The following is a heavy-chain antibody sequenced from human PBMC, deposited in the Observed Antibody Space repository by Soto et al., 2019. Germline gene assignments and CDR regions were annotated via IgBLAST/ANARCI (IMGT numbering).Heavy chain of an antibody. Sequence: ASVKVSCKASGYIFTGYYMHWVRQAPGQGLEWMGWINPNSGGTNYAQRFQGRVTMTRDTSISTAYMELSRLRSDDTVVYYCARPLYSSSGYWGQGTLVTVSS. CDR3: ARPLYSSSGY. J-gene: IGHJ4*02. V-gene: IGHV1-2*02. D-gene: IGHD6-19*01. CDR1: GYIFTGYY. CDR2: INPNSGGT.